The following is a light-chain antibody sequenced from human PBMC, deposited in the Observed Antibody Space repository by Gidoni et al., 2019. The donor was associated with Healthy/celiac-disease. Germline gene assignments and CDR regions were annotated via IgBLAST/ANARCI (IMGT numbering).Light chain of an antibody. Sequence: QSVLTQPPSASGTPGQRVTLSCSGSSPNIGSNYVYCYQQLPGTAPKLLIYRNNQRPSGVPDLFSGSKSCTSASLAISGLRSEDEADYYCASWDDSLSGHVVFGGGTKLTVL. CDR1: SPNIGSNY. CDR3: ASWDDSLSGHVV. V-gene: IGLV1-47*01. J-gene: IGLJ2*01. CDR2: RNN.